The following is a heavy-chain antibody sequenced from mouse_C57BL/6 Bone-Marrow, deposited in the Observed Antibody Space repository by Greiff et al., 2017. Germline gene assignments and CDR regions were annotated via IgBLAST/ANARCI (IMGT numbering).Heavy chain of an antibody. CDR1: GYTFTSYW. CDR3: TRDDYGGWCAY. D-gene: IGHD2-4*01. V-gene: IGHV1-5*01. CDR2: IYPGNSDT. J-gene: IGHJ3*01. Sequence: VQLQQSGTVLARPGASVKMSCKTSGYTFTSYWMHWVKQRPGQGLEWIGAIYPGNSDTSYNQQFKGKAKLTAVTSASTAYMELSRLTNDDSAAYYCTRDDYGGWCAYWGQGTLVTVSA.